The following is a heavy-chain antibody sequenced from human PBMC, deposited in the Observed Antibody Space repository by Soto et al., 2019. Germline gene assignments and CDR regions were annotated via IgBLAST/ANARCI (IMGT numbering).Heavy chain of an antibody. V-gene: IGHV1-2*04. J-gene: IGHJ4*02. CDR3: ARIDGSGSYSYYFDY. CDR1: GYTFTSYD. D-gene: IGHD1-26*01. CDR2: MNPNSGGT. Sequence: ASVKVSCKASGYTFTSYDINWVRQATGQGLEWMGWMNPNSGGTNYAQKFQGWVTMTRDTSISTAYMELTGLRYDDTAVYYCARIDGSGSYSYYFDYWGQGTLVTVSS.